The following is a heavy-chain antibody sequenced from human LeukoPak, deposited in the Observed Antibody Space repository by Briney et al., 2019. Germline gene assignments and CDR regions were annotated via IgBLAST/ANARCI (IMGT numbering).Heavy chain of an antibody. V-gene: IGHV3-21*01. Sequence: SLXXXCAASGFTFSSYEMNWVRQAPGKGLEWVSAISSSSSYIYYADSVKGRFTISRDKAKNSLYLQMKSLRGEDTAGYYGXXXXXRXYDSSGWDYWGQGTLVTVSS. J-gene: IGHJ4*02. CDR2: ISSSSSYI. D-gene: IGHD3-22*01. CDR1: GFTFSSYE. CDR3: XXXXXRXYDSSGWDY.